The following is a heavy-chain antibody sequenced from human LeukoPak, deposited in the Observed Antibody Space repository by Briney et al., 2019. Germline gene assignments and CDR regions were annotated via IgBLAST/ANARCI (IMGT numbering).Heavy chain of an antibody. CDR2: IYYSGST. Sequence: PSETLSLTCTVSGGSISSGDYYWSWIRQRPGKGLEWIGYIYYSGSTYYNPSLKSRVTISVDTSKNQFSLKLSSVTAADTAVYYCARVKKQQLVLNYYYYMDVWGKGTTVTVSS. J-gene: IGHJ6*03. CDR3: ARVKKQQLVLNYYYYMDV. D-gene: IGHD6-13*01. V-gene: IGHV4-30-4*08. CDR1: GGSISSGDYY.